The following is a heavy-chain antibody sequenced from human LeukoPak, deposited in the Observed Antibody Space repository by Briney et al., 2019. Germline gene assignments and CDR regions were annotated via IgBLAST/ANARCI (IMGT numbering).Heavy chain of an antibody. CDR1: GFTFSTHN. CDR3: AKDGSYYCDY. V-gene: IGHV3-23*01. Sequence: GGSLTLSCAASGFTFSTHNMNWVRQAPGKGLGWLSAVCGTDGRSYYAALVEGRFTIYRDNSKNTLYVQMNSLRSDDTAVYYCAKDGSYYCDYWGQGTLVTVSS. J-gene: IGHJ4*02. CDR2: VCGTDGRS.